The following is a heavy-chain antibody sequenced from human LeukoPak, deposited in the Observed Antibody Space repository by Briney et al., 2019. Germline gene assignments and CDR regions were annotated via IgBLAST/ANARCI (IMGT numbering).Heavy chain of an antibody. V-gene: IGHV4-34*01. D-gene: IGHD6-13*01. CDR1: GESVSGYS. CDR3: ARVYSSSWYD. J-gene: IGHJ4*02. CDR2: LTNSGST. Sequence: SETLSLTCAVYGESVSGYSWNWIRQPPGKGLEWIGQLTNSGSTNYSPSLQSRVTILGDTSKNQFSLKLRSVTVADTGVYYCARVYSSSWYDWGQGTLVTVSS.